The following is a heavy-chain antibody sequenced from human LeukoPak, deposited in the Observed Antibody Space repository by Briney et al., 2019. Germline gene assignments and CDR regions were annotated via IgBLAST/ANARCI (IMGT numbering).Heavy chain of an antibody. Sequence: PSETLSLTCTVSGGSISSSRDYWAWIRQPPGKGLEWIANIYYSGSTYYNPSLKSRVTMSVDTSKNQFSLKLSSLTAADTAVYYCARGVVAAPDTVDYWGQGTLVTVSS. D-gene: IGHD6-13*01. V-gene: IGHV4-39*07. CDR3: ARGVVAAPDTVDY. J-gene: IGHJ4*02. CDR2: IYYSGST. CDR1: GGSISSSRDY.